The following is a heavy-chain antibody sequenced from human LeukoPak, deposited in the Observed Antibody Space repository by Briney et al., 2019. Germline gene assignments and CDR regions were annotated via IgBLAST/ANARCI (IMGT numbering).Heavy chain of an antibody. D-gene: IGHD6-19*01. Sequence: SETLSLTCTVSGGSISGYYWSWIRQPPGKGLEWIGYIYYSGSTSYNPSLKSRVTISVDTSKNQFSLKLSSVTAADTAVYYCARYSSGWYYWYFDLWGRGTLVTVSS. V-gene: IGHV4-59*08. J-gene: IGHJ2*01. CDR3: ARYSSGWYYWYFDL. CDR1: GGSISGYY. CDR2: IYYSGST.